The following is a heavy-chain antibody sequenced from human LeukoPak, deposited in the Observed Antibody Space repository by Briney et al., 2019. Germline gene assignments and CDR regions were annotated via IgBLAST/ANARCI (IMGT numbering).Heavy chain of an antibody. CDR3: ARLTRLSTSPDRYYLDY. D-gene: IGHD6-6*01. Sequence: SETLSLTCTVSGDSISSYYWSWIRQPPGKGLEWIGYIYTSGGTNYIPSLEGRVTISIDTSKNQFSLKLSSVTAADSAVYYCARLTRLSTSPDRYYLDYWGQGTLVTVAS. V-gene: IGHV4-4*09. CDR1: GDSISSYY. CDR2: IYTSGGT. J-gene: IGHJ4*02.